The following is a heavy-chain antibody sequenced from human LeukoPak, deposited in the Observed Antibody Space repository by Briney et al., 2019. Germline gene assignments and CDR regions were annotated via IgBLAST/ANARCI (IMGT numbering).Heavy chain of an antibody. Sequence: SVKVSCKASGGTFSSYAISWVRQAPGQGLEWMGGIIPIFGTANYAQKFQGRVTITADESTSTAYMELSSLRSEDTAVYYCASSECGGDCYYYYYYGMDVWGQGTTVTVSS. CDR3: ASSECGGDCYYYYYYGMDV. CDR1: GGTFSSYA. CDR2: IIPIFGTA. V-gene: IGHV1-69*13. J-gene: IGHJ6*02. D-gene: IGHD2-21*02.